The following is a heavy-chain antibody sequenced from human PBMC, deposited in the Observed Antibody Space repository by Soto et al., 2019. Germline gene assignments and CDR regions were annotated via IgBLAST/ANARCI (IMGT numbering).Heavy chain of an antibody. D-gene: IGHD6-6*01. V-gene: IGHV3-74*01. CDR1: GFTFSSYW. CDR2: INSDGSST. J-gene: IGHJ6*02. CDR3: AREYNTSPWSYYYYGMDL. Sequence: VQLEESGGGLVQPGGSLRLSCAASGFTFSSYWMHWVRQAPGKGLVWVSRINSDGSSTSYADSVKGRFTISRDNAKNTLYLQMNSLRTEDTAVYYCAREYNTSPWSYYYYGMDLWGQGTTVTVSS.